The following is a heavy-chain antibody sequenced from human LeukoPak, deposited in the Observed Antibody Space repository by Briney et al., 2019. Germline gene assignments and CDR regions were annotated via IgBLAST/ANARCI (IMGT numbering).Heavy chain of an antibody. D-gene: IGHD5-12*01. CDR1: GFTFSDYY. V-gene: IGHV3-11*05. CDR2: ISSSSSDT. CDR3: ARAKYGGYLYFEY. J-gene: IGHJ4*02. Sequence: GGSLRLSCAASGFTFSDYYMSWIRQAPGKGLEWVSYISSSSSDTNYADSVKGRFTISRDNAKSSLYVQMNSLRAEDTAVYYCARAKYGGYLYFEYWGQGTLVTVSS.